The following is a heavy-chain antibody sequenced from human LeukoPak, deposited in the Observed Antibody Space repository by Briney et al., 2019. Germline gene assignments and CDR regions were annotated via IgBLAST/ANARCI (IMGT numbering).Heavy chain of an antibody. D-gene: IGHD1-26*01. J-gene: IGHJ5*02. Sequence: AETLSLTCTVSGYSISSDYFWDLLRQPPGKGLGGIGTFYHGGSTYYNPSLNSRTTITVDSSNNQFSVKLSLVTAATAALYYCGRDRYRGRYYVEYWFDPWGQGTLVTVSS. CDR2: FYHGGST. CDR3: GRDRYRGRYYVEYWFDP. V-gene: IGHV4-38-2*02. CDR1: GYSISSDYF.